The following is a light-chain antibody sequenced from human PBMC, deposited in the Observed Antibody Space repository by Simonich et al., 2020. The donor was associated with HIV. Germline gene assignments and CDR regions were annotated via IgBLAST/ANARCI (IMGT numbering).Light chain of an antibody. CDR1: QSVSSN. CDR3: QQYNKWPPWT. J-gene: IGKJ1*01. Sequence: EIVMTQSPATLSVSPGERATLSCRASQSVSSNLAWYQPKPGQAPRLLIYGASTRATGISARFSGSGSGTEFTLTISSLQSEDFAVYYCQQYNKWPPWTFGQGTKVEI. V-gene: IGKV3-15*01. CDR2: GAS.